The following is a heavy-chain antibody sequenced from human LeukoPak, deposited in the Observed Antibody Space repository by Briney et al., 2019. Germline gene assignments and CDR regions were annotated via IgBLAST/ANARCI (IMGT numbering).Heavy chain of an antibody. CDR2: ISAYNGNT. V-gene: IGHV1-18*01. J-gene: IGHJ4*02. Sequence: ASVKVSCKASGYTFTNYVISWVRQAPGQGLEWMGWISAYNGNTNYAQKLQGRVTMTTDTSTSTAYMELRSLRSDDTAVYYCARVLDEKRVADYWGQGTLVTVSS. CDR3: ARVLDEKRVADY. CDR1: GYTFTNYV. D-gene: IGHD3/OR15-3a*01.